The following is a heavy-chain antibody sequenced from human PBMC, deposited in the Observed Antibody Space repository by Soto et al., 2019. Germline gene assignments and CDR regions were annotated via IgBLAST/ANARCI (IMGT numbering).Heavy chain of an antibody. CDR2: INPSGGST. V-gene: IGHV1-46*01. CDR3: ARRNYYDSSGYYLDAFDI. CDR1: GYTFTSYY. Sequence: ASVKVSCKASGYTFTSYYMHWVRQAPGQGLEWMGIINPSGGSTSYAQKFQGRVTMTRDTSTSTVYMELSSLRSEDTAVYYCARRNYYDSSGYYLDAFDIWGQGTMVTVS. D-gene: IGHD3-22*01. J-gene: IGHJ3*02.